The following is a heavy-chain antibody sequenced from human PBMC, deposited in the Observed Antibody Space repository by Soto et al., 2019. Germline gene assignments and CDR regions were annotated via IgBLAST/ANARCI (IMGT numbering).Heavy chain of an antibody. J-gene: IGHJ3*02. Sequence: GASVKVSCKASGYTFTGYYMHWVRQAPGQGLEWMGWINPNSGGTNYAQKFQSRVTMTTDKSTSTAYMELSRLRSEDTAVYYCSKASMKDIVVVVAANYHPFDIWGQGTMVTVSS. CDR3: SKASMKDIVVVVAANYHPFDI. D-gene: IGHD2-15*01. CDR1: GYTFTGYY. V-gene: IGHV1-2*02. CDR2: INPNSGGT.